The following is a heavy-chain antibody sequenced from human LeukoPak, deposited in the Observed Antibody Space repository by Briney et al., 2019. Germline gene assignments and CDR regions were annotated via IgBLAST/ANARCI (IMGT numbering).Heavy chain of an antibody. D-gene: IGHD3/OR15-3a*01. CDR2: IGDTT. J-gene: IGHJ4*02. CDR1: GFTFSSYA. Sequence: GGSLRLSCAASGFTFSSYAMSWVRQAPGKGLEWVSSIGDTTYYADSVKGRFTISRDNSKNTLYLQMKSLRAEDTAVYYCARLWPAATSSRFDYWGQGTLVTVSS. V-gene: IGHV3-23*01. CDR3: ARLWPAATSSRFDY.